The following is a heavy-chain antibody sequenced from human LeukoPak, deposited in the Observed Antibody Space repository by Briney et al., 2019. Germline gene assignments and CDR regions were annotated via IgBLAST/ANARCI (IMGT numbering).Heavy chain of an antibody. CDR3: ARGHYTRFWSGYPPSFDP. J-gene: IGHJ5*02. D-gene: IGHD3-3*01. V-gene: IGHV4-39*07. Sequence: SETLSLTCTVSGGSISSSSYYWSWIRQPPGKGLEWIGEINHSGSTNYNPSLKSRVTISVDTSKNQFSLKLSSVTAADTAVYHCARGHYTRFWSGYPPSFDPWGQGTLVTVSS. CDR2: INHSGST. CDR1: GGSISSSSYY.